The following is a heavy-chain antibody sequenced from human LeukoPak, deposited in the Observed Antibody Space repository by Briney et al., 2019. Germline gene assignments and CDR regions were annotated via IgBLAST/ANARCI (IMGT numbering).Heavy chain of an antibody. Sequence: SETLSLTCTVSGGSISSGDYYLSWIRQPPGKGLEWIGYIYYSGSTYYNPSLKSRVTISVDTSKNQFSLKLSSVTAADTAVYYCARDEPAAIGYWGQGTLVTVSS. CDR3: ARDEPAAIGY. CDR2: IYYSGST. D-gene: IGHD2-2*02. V-gene: IGHV4-30-4*08. CDR1: GGSISSGDYY. J-gene: IGHJ4*02.